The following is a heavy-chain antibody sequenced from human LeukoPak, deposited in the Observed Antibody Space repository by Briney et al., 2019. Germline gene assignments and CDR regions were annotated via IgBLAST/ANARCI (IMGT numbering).Heavy chain of an antibody. CDR3: ARGYCSSTSCPNFDY. V-gene: IGHV3-53*01. D-gene: IGHD2-2*01. CDR1: GFTVSSNY. CDR2: IYSGGST. J-gene: IGHJ4*02. Sequence: GGSLRLSCAASGFTVSSNYMSWVRQAPGKGLEWVSVIYSGGSTYYADSVKGRFTISRDNAKNSLYLQMNSLRAEDTAVYYCARGYCSSTSCPNFDYWGQGTLVTVSS.